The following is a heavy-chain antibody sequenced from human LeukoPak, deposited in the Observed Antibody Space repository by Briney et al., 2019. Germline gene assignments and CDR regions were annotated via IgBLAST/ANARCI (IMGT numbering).Heavy chain of an antibody. CDR1: GGSISSSSYY. CDR3: ARWCIAVAGTAADY. J-gene: IGHJ4*01. V-gene: IGHV4-39*01. Sequence: PSETLSLTCTVSGGSISSSSYYWGWIRQPPGKGLEWIGSIYYSGSTYYNPSLKSRVTISVDTSKNQFSLKLSSVTAADTAVYYCARWCIAVAGTAADYWGQEPWSPSPQ. CDR2: IYYSGST. D-gene: IGHD6-19*01.